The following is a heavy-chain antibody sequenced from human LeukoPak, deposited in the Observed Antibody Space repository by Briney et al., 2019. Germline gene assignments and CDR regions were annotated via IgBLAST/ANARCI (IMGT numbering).Heavy chain of an antibody. CDR2: INPSGGST. Sequence: ASVKVSCKASGYTFTSYHMHWVRQAPGQGLEWMGIINPSGGSTSYAQKFQGRVTMTRDTSTSTVYMELSSLRSEDTAVYYCARDQDCSGGSCYDQSAYYYYYYGMDVWGQGTTVTVSS. V-gene: IGHV1-46*01. CDR1: GYTFTSYH. D-gene: IGHD2-15*01. J-gene: IGHJ6*02. CDR3: ARDQDCSGGSCYDQSAYYYYYYGMDV.